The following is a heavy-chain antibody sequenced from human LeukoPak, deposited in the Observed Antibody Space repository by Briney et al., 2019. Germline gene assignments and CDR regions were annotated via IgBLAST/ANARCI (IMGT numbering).Heavy chain of an antibody. D-gene: IGHD3-10*01. CDR1: GFSLSTSGVA. Sequence: SGPTLVKPTQALTLTCTFSGFSLSTSGVAVGWIRQPPGKALEWLAFIYGNDDKRYIPSLKSKLTISKDTSKNQVVLIVTNMEPVDTATYYCTHSAPSYYYGSGSDFWFDHWGQGTLVTVSS. CDR2: IYGNDDK. J-gene: IGHJ5*02. CDR3: THSAPSYYYGSGSDFWFDH. V-gene: IGHV2-5*01.